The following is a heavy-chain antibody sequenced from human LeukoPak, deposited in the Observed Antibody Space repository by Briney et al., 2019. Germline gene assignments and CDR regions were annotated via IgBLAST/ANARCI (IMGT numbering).Heavy chain of an antibody. Sequence: EASVKVSCKASGYTFTGYYMHWVRQAPGQGLEWMGWINPNSGGTNYAQKFQGRVTMTRDTSISTAYMELSRLRSDVTAVYYFARDSKQGSEPMDVWGKGTTVTVSS. CDR1: GYTFTGYY. CDR2: INPNSGGT. J-gene: IGHJ6*03. D-gene: IGHD3-10*01. CDR3: ARDSKQGSEPMDV. V-gene: IGHV1-2*02.